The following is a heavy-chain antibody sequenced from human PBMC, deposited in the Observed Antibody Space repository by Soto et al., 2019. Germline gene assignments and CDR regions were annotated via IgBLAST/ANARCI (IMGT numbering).Heavy chain of an antibody. V-gene: IGHV2-5*02. CDR1: GFSLSTSGVG. CDR2: IYWDDDK. Sequence: QITLKESGPTLVKPTQTLTLTCIFSGFSLSTSGVGVGWIRQPPGKALEWLAVIYWDDDKRYSPSLKSRVTIPRDTSKNPVVFTMTNMDPEDTGTFYCAHLTSWGEGAPFDIWGQGTKVTVSS. J-gene: IGHJ3*02. CDR3: AHLTSWGEGAPFDI. D-gene: IGHD3-16*01.